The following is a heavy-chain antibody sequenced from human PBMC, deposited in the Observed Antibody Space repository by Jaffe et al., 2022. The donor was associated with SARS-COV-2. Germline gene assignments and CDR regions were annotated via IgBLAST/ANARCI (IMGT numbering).Heavy chain of an antibody. CDR1: GFTFSNAW. J-gene: IGHJ4*02. CDR2: IKSKTDGGTT. CDR3: TTDLPVSRRAPSRSWRVTDGVDY. Sequence: EVQLVESGGGLVKPGGSLRLSCAASGFTFSNAWMSWVRQAPGKGLEWVGRIKSKTDGGTTDYAAPVKGRFTISRDDSKNTLYLQMNSLKTEDTAVYYCTTDLPVSRRAPSRSWRVTDGVDYWGQGTLVTVSS. D-gene: IGHD1-26*01. V-gene: IGHV3-15*01.